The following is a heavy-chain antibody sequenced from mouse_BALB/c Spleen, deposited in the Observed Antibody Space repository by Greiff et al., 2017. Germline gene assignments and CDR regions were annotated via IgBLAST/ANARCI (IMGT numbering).Heavy chain of an antibody. V-gene: IGHV5-6-5*01. CDR1: GFTFSSYA. Sequence: DVHLVESGGGLVKPGGSLKLSCAASGFTFSSYAMSWVRQTPEKRLEWVASISSGGSTYYPDSVKGRFTISRDNARNILYLQMSSLRSEDTAMYYCARGDYYGLYWGQGTTLTVSS. CDR2: ISSGGST. J-gene: IGHJ2*01. CDR3: ARGDYYGLY. D-gene: IGHD1-2*01.